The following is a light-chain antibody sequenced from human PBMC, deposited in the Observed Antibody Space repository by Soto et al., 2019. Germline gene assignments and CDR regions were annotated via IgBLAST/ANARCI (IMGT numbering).Light chain of an antibody. J-gene: IGLJ2*01. CDR2: SNN. Sequence: QSVLTQPPSASGTPGQRVTIFCSGSSSNIGSNTVNWYQQLPGTAPKLLIYSNNQRPSVVPDLFSGSKSGTSGSLAISGLQSEDEADYYCAAWDDRLNGVFGGGTTHTVL. CDR1: SSNIGSNT. V-gene: IGLV1-44*01. CDR3: AAWDDRLNGV.